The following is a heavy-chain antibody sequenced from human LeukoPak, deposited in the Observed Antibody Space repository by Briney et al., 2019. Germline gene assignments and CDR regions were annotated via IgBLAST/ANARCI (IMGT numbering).Heavy chain of an antibody. Sequence: GGSLRLSCAASGFTFSNYAMSWVRQAPGKGLEWVSAISGRPSYADSVKGGFTISRDNSKNTLYLQVNSLRAEDTAVYYCAKALDYWYFDYWGQGTLVTVSS. D-gene: IGHD2/OR15-2a*01. V-gene: IGHV3-23*01. J-gene: IGHJ4*02. CDR1: GFTFSNYA. CDR2: ISGRP. CDR3: AKALDYWYFDY.